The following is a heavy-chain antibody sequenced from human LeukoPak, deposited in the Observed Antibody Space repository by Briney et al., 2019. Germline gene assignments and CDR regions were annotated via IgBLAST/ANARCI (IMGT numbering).Heavy chain of an antibody. CDR1: GGAFSSYA. Sequence: SVKVSCKASGGAFSSYAISWVRQAAGQGLEGMGGIVPIFGTADYAQKFQGRVEITADRSTTTDYMDLSSLRSEATAVYYCARVMGSSTSHRPSSFDPWGQGTLVTVSS. CDR2: IVPIFGTA. D-gene: IGHD2-2*01. J-gene: IGHJ5*02. V-gene: IGHV1-69*06. CDR3: ARVMGSSTSHRPSSFDP.